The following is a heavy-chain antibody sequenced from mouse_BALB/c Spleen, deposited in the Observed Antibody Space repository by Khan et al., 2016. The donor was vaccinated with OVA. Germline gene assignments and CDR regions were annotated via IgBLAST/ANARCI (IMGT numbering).Heavy chain of an antibody. Sequence: QVQLKESGPGLVAPSQSLSITCTVTGFSLTSYGVNWVRQSPGKGLEWLGVICGDGSTNYNSALISRLSISKDNSKNQDYLQLNSLQTDDTATYYYVNQNYCTLYALDYWGQGTAVTVSS. CDR2: ICGDGST. CDR1: GFSLTSYG. CDR3: VNQNYCTLYALDY. J-gene: IGHJ4*01. V-gene: IGHV2-3*01. D-gene: IGHD2-1*01.